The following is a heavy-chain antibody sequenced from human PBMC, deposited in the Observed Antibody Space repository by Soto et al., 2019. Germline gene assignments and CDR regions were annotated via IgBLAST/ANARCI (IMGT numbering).Heavy chain of an antibody. V-gene: IGHV4-61*01. Sequence: PSETLSLTCTVSGGSINNGNYYWSWIRQSPGKGLEWIGYIYYSGSTKYKPSLMSRVTISVDTSKNQFSLKVSSATAADTAVYYCARHSNRNYGLYYFDYWGLGALVTVSS. D-gene: IGHD4-4*01. CDR1: GGSINNGNYY. CDR3: ARHSNRNYGLYYFDY. CDR2: IYYSGST. J-gene: IGHJ4*02.